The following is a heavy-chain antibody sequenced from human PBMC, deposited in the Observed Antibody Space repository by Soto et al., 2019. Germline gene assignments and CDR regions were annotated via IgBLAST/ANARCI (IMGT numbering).Heavy chain of an antibody. D-gene: IGHD6-19*01. CDR2: ISSSSSYT. CDR1: GFTFSDYY. J-gene: IGHJ4*02. CDR3: ARDTPLAVAGTANLFDY. Sequence: GGSLRLSCAASGFTFSDYYMSWIRQAPGKGLEWVSYISSSSSYTNYADSVKGRFTISRDNAKNSLYLQMNSLRAEDTAVYYCARDTPLAVAGTANLFDYWGQGTLVTVSS. V-gene: IGHV3-11*06.